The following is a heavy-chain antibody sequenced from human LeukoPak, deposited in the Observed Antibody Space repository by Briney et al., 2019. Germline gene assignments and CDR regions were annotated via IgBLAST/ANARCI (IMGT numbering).Heavy chain of an antibody. Sequence: GESLKISCKGSGYSFTSYWIGWVRQMPGKGLEWMGIIYPGDSDTRYSPSFQDQVTISADKSISTAYLQWSSLKASDTAMYYCASSYCSSTSCPQTLLYWGQGTLVTVSS. V-gene: IGHV5-51*01. CDR1: GYSFTSYW. J-gene: IGHJ4*02. CDR2: IYPGDSDT. CDR3: ASSYCSSTSCPQTLLY. D-gene: IGHD2-2*01.